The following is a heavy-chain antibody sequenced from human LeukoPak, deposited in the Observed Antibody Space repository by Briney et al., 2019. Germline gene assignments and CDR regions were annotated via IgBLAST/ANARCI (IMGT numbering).Heavy chain of an antibody. Sequence: PSETLSLTCTVSGGSISSSSYYWGWIRQPPGKGLEWIGSIYYSGSTYYNPSLKSRVTISVDTSKNQFSLKLSSVTAADTAVYYCARAGYSGYGVFDYWGQGTLVTVSS. CDR2: IYYSGST. V-gene: IGHV4-39*01. CDR1: GGSISSSSYY. D-gene: IGHD5-12*01. J-gene: IGHJ4*02. CDR3: ARAGYSGYGVFDY.